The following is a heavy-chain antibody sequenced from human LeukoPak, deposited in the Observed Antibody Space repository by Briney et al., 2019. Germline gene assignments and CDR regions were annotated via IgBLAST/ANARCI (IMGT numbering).Heavy chain of an antibody. J-gene: IGHJ3*01. CDR1: GNTFTGYY. Sequence: ATVKVSCKASGNTFTGYYMHWVRQAPGQGLEWMGWINPNSGGTDYAQKFQGRVTMTRDTSISTAYMELSRLTSDDTAVYYCARGYAFRGAAFDLWGQGTMVTVSS. D-gene: IGHD5-12*01. V-gene: IGHV1-2*02. CDR2: INPNSGGT. CDR3: ARGYAFRGAAFDL.